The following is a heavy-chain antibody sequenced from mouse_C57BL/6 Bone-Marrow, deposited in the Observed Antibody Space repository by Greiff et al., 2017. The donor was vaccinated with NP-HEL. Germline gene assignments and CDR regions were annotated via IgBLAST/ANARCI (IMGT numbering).Heavy chain of an antibody. D-gene: IGHD2-3*01. CDR2: INPYNGGT. J-gene: IGHJ1*03. V-gene: IGHV1-19*01. CDR1: GYTFTDYY. Sequence: EVQLQESGPVLVKPGASVKMSCKASGYTFTDYYMNWVKPSHGKSLEWIGVINPYNGGTSYNQKFKGKAPLTVDKSSSTAYRELNSRTLEDSAVYYCARSGWLLHWYFDVWGTGTTVTVSS. CDR3: ARSGWLLHWYFDV.